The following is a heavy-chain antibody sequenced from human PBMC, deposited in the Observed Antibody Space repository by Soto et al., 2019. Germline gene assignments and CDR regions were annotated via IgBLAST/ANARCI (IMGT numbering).Heavy chain of an antibody. J-gene: IGHJ6*02. D-gene: IGHD2-2*01. V-gene: IGHV1-69*01. Sequence: QVQLVQSGAEVKKPGSSVKVSCKAPGGTFSSYAISWVRQAPGQGLEWMGGIIPIFGTANCAQKFQGRVTSTADESTSTGYMELSSLRSEDTAVYSCARSQCGSSSLDIYYYYYYGMDVWGQGTTVTVSS. CDR1: GGTFSSYA. CDR2: IIPIFGTA. CDR3: ARSQCGSSSLDIYYYYYYGMDV.